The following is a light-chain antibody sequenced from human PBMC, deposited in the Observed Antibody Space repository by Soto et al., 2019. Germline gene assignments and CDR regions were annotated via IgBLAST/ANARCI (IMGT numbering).Light chain of an antibody. V-gene: IGKV3-11*01. J-gene: IGKJ4*01. CDR1: QSISSS. Sequence: EIVLTQSPATLSLSPGDRATLSCRASQSISSSLAWYQQKPGQAPRLLIYDASRRATGIPARFSGSGSGTDFTLTISSLEPEDFAVYYCQQRSNWHLTFGGGTKVEIK. CDR3: QQRSNWHLT. CDR2: DAS.